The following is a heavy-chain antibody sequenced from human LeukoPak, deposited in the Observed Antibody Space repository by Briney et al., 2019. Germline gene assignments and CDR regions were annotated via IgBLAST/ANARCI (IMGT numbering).Heavy chain of an antibody. D-gene: IGHD2-8*02. CDR3: ARDGVGTAPRTPHYFDY. CDR1: GFTFSSYA. J-gene: IGHJ4*02. V-gene: IGHV3-30-3*01. Sequence: GRSLRLSCAASGFTFSSYAVHWVRQAPGKGLEWVAVISYDGSNKYYADPVKGRFTISRDNSKNTLYLQMNSLRAEGTAVYYCARDGVGTAPRTPHYFDYWGQGTLVTVSS. CDR2: ISYDGSNK.